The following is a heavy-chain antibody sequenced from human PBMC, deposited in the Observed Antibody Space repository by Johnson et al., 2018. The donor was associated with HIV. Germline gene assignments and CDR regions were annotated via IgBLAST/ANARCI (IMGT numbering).Heavy chain of an antibody. CDR1: GFTFSSYA. CDR2: LNWKGDKT. Sequence: VQLVESGGGVVQPGRSLRLSCAASGFTFSSYAMHWVRQAPGKGLEWVAGLNWKGDKTGYADSVKGRFTISRDNAKNSLDLQLNSLRAEDTALYYCARGVIGEGATGGAFDIWGQGTMVTVSS. V-gene: IGHV3-20*04. CDR3: ARGVIGEGATGGAFDI. D-gene: IGHD3-16*02. J-gene: IGHJ3*02.